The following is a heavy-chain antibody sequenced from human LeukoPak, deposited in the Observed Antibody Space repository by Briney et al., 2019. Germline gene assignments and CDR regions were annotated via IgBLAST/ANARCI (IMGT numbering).Heavy chain of an antibody. Sequence: ASVKVSCKASGYTFTGYGISWVRQAPGRGLEWMGWISAYNGNTNYAQKLQGRVTMTTDTSTSTAYIELRSLRSDDTAVYYCAREDRGSRWSGNLWGQGTLVTVSS. J-gene: IGHJ5*02. V-gene: IGHV1-18*01. CDR1: GYTFTGYG. CDR2: ISAYNGNT. CDR3: AREDRGSRWSGNL. D-gene: IGHD3-16*01.